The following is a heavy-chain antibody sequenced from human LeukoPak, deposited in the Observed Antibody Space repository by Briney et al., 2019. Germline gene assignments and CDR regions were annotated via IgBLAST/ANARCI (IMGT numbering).Heavy chain of an antibody. J-gene: IGHJ3*02. CDR3: AKDGGPNYDSSGYYSDDAFDI. V-gene: IGHV3-30*04. CDR2: ISYDGSNE. CDR1: GFTFSSYV. D-gene: IGHD3-22*01. Sequence: GRSLRLSCAASGFTFSSYVMHWVRQAPGKGLEWVAIISYDGSNEYYADSVKGRFTISRDNSKNTLYLQMNSLRAEETAIYYCAKDGGPNYDSSGYYSDDAFDIWGQGTMVTVSS.